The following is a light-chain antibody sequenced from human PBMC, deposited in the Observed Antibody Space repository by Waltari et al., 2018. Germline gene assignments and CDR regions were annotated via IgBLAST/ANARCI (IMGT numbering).Light chain of an antibody. V-gene: IGLV2-14*03. Sequence: QSALTPPDSVSGSPGQSITISCTGTSSDVGGYDYVSSYQPHPGKAPKLMIYDVSNRPSGVSNRFSGSKSGNTASLTISGLQAEDEADYYCSSYTSSSTLVVFGGGTKLTVL. CDR1: SSDVGGYDY. CDR2: DVS. CDR3: SSYTSSSTLVV. J-gene: IGLJ2*01.